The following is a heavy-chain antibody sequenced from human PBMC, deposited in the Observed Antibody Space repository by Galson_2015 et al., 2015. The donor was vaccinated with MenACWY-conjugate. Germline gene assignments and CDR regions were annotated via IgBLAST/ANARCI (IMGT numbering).Heavy chain of an antibody. J-gene: IGHJ5*02. Sequence: SGAEVKKPGESLKISCKGFGYDFTTYWIVWVRQMPGKGLEWMGIIYPRDSETTYSPTFQGQVTISADKSISAAYLQWSSLKPSDTAIYYCARRRSSTSGGHWFDPWGQGTLVTVSS. CDR3: ARRRSSTSGGHWFDP. CDR2: IYPRDSET. D-gene: IGHD2-2*01. V-gene: IGHV5-51*01. CDR1: GYDFTTYW.